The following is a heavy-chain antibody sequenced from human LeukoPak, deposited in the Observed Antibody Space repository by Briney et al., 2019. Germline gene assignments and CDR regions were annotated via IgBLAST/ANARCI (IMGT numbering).Heavy chain of an antibody. CDR3: AREATYCSSTSCYALDYYYGMDV. CDR2: IIPIFGTA. J-gene: IGHJ6*04. CDR1: GGTFSSYA. Sequence: GASVKVSCKASGGTFSSYAISWVRQAPGQGPEWMGGIIPIFGTANYAQKFQGRVTITADESTSTAYMELSSLRSEDTAVYYCAREATYCSSTSCYALDYYYGMDVWGKGTTVTVSS. V-gene: IGHV1-69*13. D-gene: IGHD2-2*01.